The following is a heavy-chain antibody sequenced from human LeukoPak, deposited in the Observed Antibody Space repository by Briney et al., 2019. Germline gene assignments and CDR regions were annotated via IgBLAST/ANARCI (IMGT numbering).Heavy chain of an antibody. D-gene: IGHD4-11*01. V-gene: IGHV3-74*01. Sequence: GGSLRLSCAASGFTFNQYWMHWVRQAPGAGLEWVSRLKTDGSRTNYADSVKGRFTISRDNARKTVYLQMNSLRAEDTDVYYCSRDHPGSNSLDYWGQGTLVTVSS. J-gene: IGHJ4*02. CDR3: SRDHPGSNSLDY. CDR1: GFTFNQYW. CDR2: LKTDGSRT.